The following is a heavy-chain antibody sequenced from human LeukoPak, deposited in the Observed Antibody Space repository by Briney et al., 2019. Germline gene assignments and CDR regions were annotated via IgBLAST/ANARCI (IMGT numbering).Heavy chain of an antibody. V-gene: IGHV1-69*13. CDR2: IIPIFGTA. CDR1: GGTFSSYA. Sequence: ASVKVSCKASGGTFSSYAIRWVRQAPGQGLEWMGGIIPIFGTANYAQKFQGRVTITADESTSTAYMELSSLRSEDTAVYYCARSSIAAAGTGDYYYYYGMDVWGQGTTVTVSS. CDR3: ARSSIAAAGTGDYYYYYGMDV. D-gene: IGHD6-13*01. J-gene: IGHJ6*02.